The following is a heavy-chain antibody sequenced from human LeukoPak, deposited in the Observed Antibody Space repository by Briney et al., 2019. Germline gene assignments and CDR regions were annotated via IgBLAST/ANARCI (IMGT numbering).Heavy chain of an antibody. CDR3: ASSLGPYGGYSYFDY. D-gene: IGHD5-12*01. Sequence: GESLKISCKGSGYSFISYWIGWVRQVPGKGLEWMGIIYPGDSDTRYSPSFQGQVTISADKSISTAYLQWSSLKASDTAMYYCASSLGPYGGYSYFDYWGQGTLVTVSS. J-gene: IGHJ4*02. CDR1: GYSFISYW. CDR2: IYPGDSDT. V-gene: IGHV5-51*01.